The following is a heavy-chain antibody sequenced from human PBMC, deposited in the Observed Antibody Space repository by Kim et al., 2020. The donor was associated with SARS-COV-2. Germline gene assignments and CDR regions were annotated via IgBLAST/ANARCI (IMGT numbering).Heavy chain of an antibody. J-gene: IGHJ4*02. V-gene: IGHV3-30*04. D-gene: IGHD5-18*01. CDR1: GFTFSSYA. Sequence: GGSLRLSCAASGFTFSSYAMHWVRQAPGKGLEWVAVISYDGSNKYYADSVKGRFTISRDNSKNTLYLQMNSLRAEDTAVYYCARESRYSLDYWGQGTLVTVSS. CDR3: ARESRYSLDY. CDR2: ISYDGSNK.